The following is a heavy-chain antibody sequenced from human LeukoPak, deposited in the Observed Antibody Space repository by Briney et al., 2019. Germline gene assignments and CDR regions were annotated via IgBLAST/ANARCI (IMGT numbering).Heavy chain of an antibody. D-gene: IGHD2-2*01. CDR1: GFTFSSYP. V-gene: IGHV3-23*01. J-gene: IGHJ4*02. CDR3: AKRAGGYCSSTSCYSAFDY. Sequence: GGSLRLSCAASGFTFSSYPMSWVRQAPGKGLEWVSAISGSGGSTYYADSVKGRFTISRDNSKNTLYLQMNSLRAEDTAVYYCAKRAGGYCSSTSCYSAFDYWGQGTLVTVSS. CDR2: ISGSGGST.